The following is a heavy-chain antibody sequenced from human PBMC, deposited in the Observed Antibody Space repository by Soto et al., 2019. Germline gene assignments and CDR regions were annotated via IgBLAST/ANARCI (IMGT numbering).Heavy chain of an antibody. CDR1: GYTFTSYY. D-gene: IGHD2-2*01. CDR3: ARDGDIVVVPAAMFVYYYYYGMDV. V-gene: IGHV1-46*01. J-gene: IGHJ6*02. Sequence: GASVKVSCKASGYTFTSYYMHWVRQAPGQGLEWMGIINPSGGSTSYAQKFQGRVTMTRDTSTSTVYMELSSLRSEDTAVYYCARDGDIVVVPAAMFVYYYYYGMDVWGQGTTVTVSS. CDR2: INPSGGST.